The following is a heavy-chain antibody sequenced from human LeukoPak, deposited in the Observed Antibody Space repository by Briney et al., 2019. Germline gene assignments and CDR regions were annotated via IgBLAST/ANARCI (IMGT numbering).Heavy chain of an antibody. CDR1: GFTFSSYA. CDR2: ISGSGGST. Sequence: GGSLRLSCAASGFTFSSYAMSWVRQAPGKGLEWVSAISGSGGSTYYADSVKGRFTISRDNSKNTLYLQMNSLRAEDTAVYYCAKEGGYAQHRRTLHWLDPWGQGTLVTVSS. J-gene: IGHJ5*02. V-gene: IGHV3-23*01. D-gene: IGHD6-19*01. CDR3: AKEGGYAQHRRTLHWLDP.